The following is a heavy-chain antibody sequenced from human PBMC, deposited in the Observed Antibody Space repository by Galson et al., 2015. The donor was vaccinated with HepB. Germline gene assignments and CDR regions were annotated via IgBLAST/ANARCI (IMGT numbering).Heavy chain of an antibody. CDR1: GDSVSSNSAA. CDR3: ARAANDGDFWSGYYLSAVDY. CDR2: TYYRSKWYN. Sequence: CAISGDSVSSNSAAWNRIRQSPSRGLEWLGRTYYRSKWYNDYAVSVKSRITINPDTSKNQFSLQLNSVTPEDTAVYYCARAANDGDFWSGYYLSAVDYWGQGTLVTVSS. J-gene: IGHJ4*02. V-gene: IGHV6-1*01. D-gene: IGHD3-3*01.